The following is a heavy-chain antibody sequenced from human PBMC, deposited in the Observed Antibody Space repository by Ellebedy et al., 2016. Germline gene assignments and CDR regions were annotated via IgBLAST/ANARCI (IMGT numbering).Heavy chain of an antibody. CDR3: ARGVGGTSLNWFDP. CDR2: ISSSGSDI. J-gene: IGHJ5*02. D-gene: IGHD3-16*01. V-gene: IGHV3-21*01. Sequence: GGSLRLXXAASALTFSGYTMNWVRQAPGKGLEWVSSISSSGSDIYYADSMKGRFTISRDNAKNSLYLQMNSLRAEDTAVYYCARGVGGTSLNWFDPWGRGTLVTVSS. CDR1: ALTFSGYT.